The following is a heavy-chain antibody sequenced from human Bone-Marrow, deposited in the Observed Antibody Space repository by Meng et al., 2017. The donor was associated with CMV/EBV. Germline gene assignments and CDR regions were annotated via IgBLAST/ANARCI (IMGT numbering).Heavy chain of an antibody. CDR3: AKDDLHDCSTSCYNQDY. D-gene: IGHD2-2*02. V-gene: IGHV3-30*02. CDR2: IRYDGSNK. Sequence: GESLKISCVASGFTFSNYYMSWVRQAPGKGLEWVAFIRYDGSNKYYADSVKGRFTISRDNSKNTLYLQMNSLRAEDTAVYYCAKDDLHDCSTSCYNQDYWGQGTLVTVSS. CDR1: GFTFSNYY. J-gene: IGHJ4*02.